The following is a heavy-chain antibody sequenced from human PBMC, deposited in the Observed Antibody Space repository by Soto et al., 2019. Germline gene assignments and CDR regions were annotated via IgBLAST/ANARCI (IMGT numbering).Heavy chain of an antibody. CDR2: ISAYNGNT. D-gene: IGHD6-19*01. J-gene: IGHJ6*02. Sequence: ASVKVSCKASGCTFTSYGLSWVRQAPGQGLEWMGWISAYNGNTNYAQKLQGRVTMTTETSTSTAYMELRSLRSDDTAGYYCARDTWLAHYHYYGMDVWDQGTTLTVSS. CDR1: GCTFTSYG. V-gene: IGHV1-18*04. CDR3: ARDTWLAHYHYYGMDV.